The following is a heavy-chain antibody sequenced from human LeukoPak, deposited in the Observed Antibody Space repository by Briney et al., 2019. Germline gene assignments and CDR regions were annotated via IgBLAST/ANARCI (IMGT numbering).Heavy chain of an antibody. J-gene: IGHJ4*02. CDR2: IKQDGSEK. CDR1: GFTFSNYW. Sequence: GGSLRLSCAASGFTFSNYWMGWVRQAPGKGLEWVANIKQDGSEKRYVDPVKGRFTISRDNAKNSLYLQMQSPRAEDTGVYYCLRGPATNEWRCMDYWGQGTLVTVSS. D-gene: IGHD2-8*02. CDR3: LRGPATNEWRCMDY. V-gene: IGHV3-7*01.